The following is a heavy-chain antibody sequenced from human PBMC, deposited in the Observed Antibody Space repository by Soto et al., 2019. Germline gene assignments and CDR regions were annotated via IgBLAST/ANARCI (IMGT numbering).Heavy chain of an antibody. D-gene: IGHD2-2*01. V-gene: IGHV1-2*04. Sequence: QVQLVQYGAEVKKPGASVKVSCKASGYTFTGYYMHWVRQAPGQGLEWMGWINPNSGGTNYAQKFQGWVTMPRDTSISTAYMELSRLRSDDTAVYYCARSTLSYCSSTSCYGVTEDDYYYMAVWGKGTTVTVSS. J-gene: IGHJ6*03. CDR1: GYTFTGYY. CDR3: ARSTLSYCSSTSCYGVTEDDYYYMAV. CDR2: INPNSGGT.